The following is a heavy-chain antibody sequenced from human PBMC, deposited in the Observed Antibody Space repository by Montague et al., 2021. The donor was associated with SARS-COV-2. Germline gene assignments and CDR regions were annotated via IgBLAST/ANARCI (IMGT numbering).Heavy chain of an antibody. Sequence: SETLSLTCTVSGGSISSGGYYWSWIRQHPGKGLEWIGSIYDSGSTYYNPSLKSRVTISVDTSKNHFSLKLSSATAADTAVYYCARRGRKLLPVATTIGGFDIWGQGTMVTVSS. CDR3: ARRGRKLLPVATTIGGFDI. D-gene: IGHD5-12*01. CDR2: IYDSGST. J-gene: IGHJ3*02. CDR1: GGSISSGGYY. V-gene: IGHV4-39*02.